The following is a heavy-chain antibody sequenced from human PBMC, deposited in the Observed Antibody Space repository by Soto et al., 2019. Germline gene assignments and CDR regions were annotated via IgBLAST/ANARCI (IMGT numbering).Heavy chain of an antibody. Sequence: EVQLVESGGGLVQPGRSLRLSCAASGFTFDDYAMHWVRQAPGKGLEWVSGISWNSGSIGYADSVKGRFTISRDNAKNSLYLQMNSLRAEDTALYYCAKGLRFLEWFLDYWGQGTLVTVSS. D-gene: IGHD3-3*01. J-gene: IGHJ4*02. CDR3: AKGLRFLEWFLDY. CDR2: ISWNSGSI. V-gene: IGHV3-9*01. CDR1: GFTFDDYA.